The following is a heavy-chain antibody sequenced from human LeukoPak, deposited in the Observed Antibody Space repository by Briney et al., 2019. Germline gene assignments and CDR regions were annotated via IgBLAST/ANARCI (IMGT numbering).Heavy chain of an antibody. CDR2: MNPNTGST. CDR3: ARMYCGGTSCYRDYFYQMDV. D-gene: IGHD2-2*02. V-gene: IGHV1-8*01. CDR1: GYSFTSYD. J-gene: IGHJ6*03. Sequence: ASVKVSCKASGYSFTSYDINWMRQAPGQGLEWMGWMNPNTGSTGYAQKFQGRVTLARNISITTAYMELSRLGSEDTAVYYCARMYCGGTSCYRDYFYQMDVWGKGTTVAVSS.